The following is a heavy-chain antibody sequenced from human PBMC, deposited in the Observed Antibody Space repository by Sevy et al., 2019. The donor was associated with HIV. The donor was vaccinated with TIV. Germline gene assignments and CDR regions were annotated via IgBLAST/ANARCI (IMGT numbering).Heavy chain of an antibody. V-gene: IGHV3-48*01. CDR2: ISSSSSTI. J-gene: IGHJ4*02. CDR1: GFTFSSYN. CDR3: ARDSLSWIQSFDC. Sequence: GGSLRLSCAASGFTFSSYNMNWVRQAPGKGLEWVSYISSSSSTIYYADSLKGRFTISRDNAKNSLYLQMNSLRAEDTAVYYCARDSLSWIQSFDCWGQGTLVTVSS. D-gene: IGHD5-18*01.